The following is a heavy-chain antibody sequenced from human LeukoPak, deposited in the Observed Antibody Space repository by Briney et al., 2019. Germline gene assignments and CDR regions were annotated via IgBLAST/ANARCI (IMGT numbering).Heavy chain of an antibody. CDR1: GFTFGDYA. CDR2: IRSKAYGGTT. J-gene: IGHJ5*02. CDR3: TRDQTPYH. V-gene: IGHV3-49*04. Sequence: GGSLRLSCTASGFTFGDYAMTWVRQAPGKGLEWVGFIRSKAYGGTTEYAASVKGRFTISRDDSKSIAYLQMNSLKTEDTAVYYRTRDQTPYHWGQGTLVTVSS.